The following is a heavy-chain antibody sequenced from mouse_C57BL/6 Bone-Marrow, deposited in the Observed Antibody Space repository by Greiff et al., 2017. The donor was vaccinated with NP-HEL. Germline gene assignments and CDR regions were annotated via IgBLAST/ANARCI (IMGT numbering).Heavy chain of an antibody. CDR2: ISDGGSYT. CDR3: AREIYYSNYVFDY. D-gene: IGHD2-5*01. J-gene: IGHJ2*01. V-gene: IGHV5-4*01. CDR1: GFTFSSYA. Sequence: EVKLMESGGGLVKPGGSLKLSCAASGFTFSSYAMSWVRQTPEKRLEWVATISDGGSYTYYPDNVKGRFTISRDNAKNNLYLQMSHLKSEDTAMYYCAREIYYSNYVFDYWGQGTTLTVSS.